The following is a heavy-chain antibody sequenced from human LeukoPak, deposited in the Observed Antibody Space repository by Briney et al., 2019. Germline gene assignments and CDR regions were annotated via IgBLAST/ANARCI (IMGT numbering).Heavy chain of an antibody. D-gene: IGHD3-9*01. Sequence: SENLSLTCAVYGESFSGYYCSCIRQPPWQWLDWIGEINHSGSTNYNPSLKSRVTISVDTSKNQFSLKLSSVTAADTALYFKQKTAYEILTGYYSDYWGQGTLVTVSS. J-gene: IGHJ4*02. CDR1: GESFSGYY. CDR2: INHSGST. V-gene: IGHV4-34*01. CDR3: QKTAYEILTGYYSDY.